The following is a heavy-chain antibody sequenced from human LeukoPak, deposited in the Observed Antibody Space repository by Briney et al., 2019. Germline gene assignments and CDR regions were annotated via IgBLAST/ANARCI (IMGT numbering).Heavy chain of an antibody. Sequence: GGSLRLSCAASGFTFSSYEMNWVRQAPGKGLEWVSYISSSGSTIYYADSVKGRFFISRDNAKNSLYLQMNSLRAEDTAVYYCARGQGEDYDYWGQGTLVTVSS. CDR2: ISSSGSTI. CDR3: ARGQGEDYDY. V-gene: IGHV3-48*03. CDR1: GFTFSSYE. D-gene: IGHD1-26*01. J-gene: IGHJ4*02.